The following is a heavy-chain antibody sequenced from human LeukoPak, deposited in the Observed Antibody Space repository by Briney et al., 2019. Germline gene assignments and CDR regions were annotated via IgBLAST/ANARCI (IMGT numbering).Heavy chain of an antibody. CDR1: GFTFSSYG. Sequence: GGSLRLSCAASGFTFSSYGMHWVRQAPGKGLEWVAVISYDGSNKYYADSVKGRFTISRDNSKNTLYLQMNSLRAEDTALYYCAKTSYYDSSGYPSDYWGQGTLVTVSS. V-gene: IGHV3-30*18. CDR2: ISYDGSNK. CDR3: AKTSYYDSSGYPSDY. D-gene: IGHD3-22*01. J-gene: IGHJ4*02.